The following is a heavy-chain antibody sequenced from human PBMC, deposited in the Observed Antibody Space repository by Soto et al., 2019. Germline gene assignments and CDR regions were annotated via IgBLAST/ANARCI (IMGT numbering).Heavy chain of an antibody. J-gene: IGHJ6*02. V-gene: IGHV1-18*01. D-gene: IGHD4-4*01. CDR2: ISAYNGNT. CDR1: GYTFTSYG. CDR3: ASGTTVRYYYYYYGMDV. Sequence: GASVKVSCKASGYTFTSYGISWVRQAPGQGLEWMGWISAYNGNTNYAQKLQGRVTMTTDTSTSTAYMELRSLRSDDTAVYYCASGTTVRYYYYYYGMDVWGQGTTVTVSS.